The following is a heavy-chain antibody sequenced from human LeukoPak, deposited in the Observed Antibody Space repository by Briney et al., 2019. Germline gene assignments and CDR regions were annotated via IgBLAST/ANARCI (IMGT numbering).Heavy chain of an antibody. D-gene: IGHD5-12*01. CDR1: GFTFSSYS. CDR3: ARGGYSGYDPPGYYGMGV. V-gene: IGHV3-21*01. Sequence: GGSLRLSCAASGFTFSSYSMNWVRQAPGKGLEWVSSISSSSSYIYYADSVKGRFTISRDNAKNSLHLQMNSLRAEDTAVYYCARGGYSGYDPPGYYGMGVWGQGTTVTVSS. CDR2: ISSSSSYI. J-gene: IGHJ6*02.